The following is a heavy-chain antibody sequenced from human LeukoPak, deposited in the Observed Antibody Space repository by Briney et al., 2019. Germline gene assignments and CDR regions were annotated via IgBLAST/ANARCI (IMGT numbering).Heavy chain of an antibody. CDR3: ARDSEVAAVGQAPLFDS. CDR2: VSYSAST. Sequence: PSETLSLTCTVSGDSVSSTFYYWAWIRQSPGKGLEWIGSVSYSASTYYNPSLQSRVTTSVDTSRNQVSLKVNSVTAADTAVYFCARDSEVAAVGQAPLFDSWGQGILVTVSS. J-gene: IGHJ4*02. V-gene: IGHV4-39*07. CDR1: GDSVSSTFYY. D-gene: IGHD6-13*01.